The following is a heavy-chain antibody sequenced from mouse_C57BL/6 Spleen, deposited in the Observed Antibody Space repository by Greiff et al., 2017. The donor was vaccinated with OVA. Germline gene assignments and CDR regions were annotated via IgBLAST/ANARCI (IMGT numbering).Heavy chain of an antibody. V-gene: IGHV8-8*01. D-gene: IGHD2-5*01. J-gene: IGHJ3*01. CDR1: GFSLTTYGMG. CDR2: TWWGDAK. CDR3: ARIAGSNYGFAY. Sequence: VKLQQSGAGLLQPSASVNLSCSSSGFSLTTYGMGLVWIRHPPGKGLDWLVYTWWGDAKYYNPALNSRLTISKDTSKNQVFLKIANVDTADTATYYCARIAGSNYGFAYWGQGTLVTVSA.